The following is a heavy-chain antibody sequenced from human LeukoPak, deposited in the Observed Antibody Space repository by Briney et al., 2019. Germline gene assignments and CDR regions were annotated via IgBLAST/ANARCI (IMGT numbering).Heavy chain of an antibody. V-gene: IGHV3-11*04. CDR1: GFTFSNYY. Sequence: GGSLRLSCEASGFTFSNYYMSWIRQAPGKGLEWVSHIKGNGATTYYADSVKGRFTISRDNAKNSLYLQMNSLRAEDTAVYYCARDYYYDSSGYYYTERGFDYWGQGTLVTVSS. J-gene: IGHJ4*02. D-gene: IGHD3-22*01. CDR2: IKGNGATT. CDR3: ARDYYYDSSGYYYTERGFDY.